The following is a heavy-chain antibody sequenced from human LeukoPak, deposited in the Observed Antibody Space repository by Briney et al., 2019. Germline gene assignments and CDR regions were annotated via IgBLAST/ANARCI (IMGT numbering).Heavy chain of an antibody. J-gene: IGHJ6*02. CDR3: ARDRFRIAAAGTYYYYGMDV. CDR2: IYYSGST. V-gene: IGHV4-59*01. Sequence: PSETLSLTCTVSGGSISSYYWSWIRQPPGKGLEWIGYIYYSGSTNYNPSLKSRVTISVDTSKNQFSLKLSSVTAADTAVYYCARDRFRIAAAGTYYYYGMDVWGQGTTVTVSS. CDR1: GGSISSYY. D-gene: IGHD6-13*01.